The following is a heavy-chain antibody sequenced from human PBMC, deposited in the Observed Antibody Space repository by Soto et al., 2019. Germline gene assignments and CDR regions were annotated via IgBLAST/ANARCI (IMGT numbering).Heavy chain of an antibody. V-gene: IGHV1-18*01. CDR3: ATSFTSSQWRSGIGA. CDR1: GYTFSNYG. Sequence: QVQLVQSGAEVKKPGASVKVSCKASGYTFSNYGFSWVRQAPGQRLEWMGWISAYNGNTNYAQKVQGRVPMTTDTSTGTAYLKLTSLTSDDTAGYYCATSFTSSQWRSGIGAWGPGTPVTVSS. J-gene: IGHJ6*02. CDR2: ISAYNGNT. D-gene: IGHD2-2*01.